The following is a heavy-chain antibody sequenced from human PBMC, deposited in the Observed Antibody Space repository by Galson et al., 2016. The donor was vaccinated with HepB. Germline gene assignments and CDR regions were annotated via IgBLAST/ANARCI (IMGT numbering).Heavy chain of an antibody. CDR1: GYTFGTYG. CDR2: ISAFNGDT. D-gene: IGHD2-21*01. CDR3: ARDSAPIPSQWRGPPRFDY. J-gene: IGHJ4*02. Sequence: SVKVSCKASGYTFGTYGISWVRQAPGQGLEWMGWISAFNGDTNYAQKFQGRVTMTTETSTSTAYMELKSLRPDDTAIYFCARDSAPIPSQWRGPPRFDYWGQGTLVTVSS. V-gene: IGHV1-18*01.